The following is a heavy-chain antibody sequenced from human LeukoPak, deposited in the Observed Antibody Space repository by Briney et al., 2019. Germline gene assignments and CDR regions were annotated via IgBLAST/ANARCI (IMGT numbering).Heavy chain of an antibody. CDR2: INPNSGGT. J-gene: IGHJ6*02. Sequence: ASVKVSCKASGYTFTGYYMHWVRQAPGQGLEWMGWINPNSGGTNYAQKFQGRVTMTRDTSISIAYMELSRLRSDDTAVYYCARAACTNGVCYTLRYGMDVWGQGTTVTVSS. D-gene: IGHD2-8*01. CDR3: ARAACTNGVCYTLRYGMDV. CDR1: GYTFTGYY. V-gene: IGHV1-2*02.